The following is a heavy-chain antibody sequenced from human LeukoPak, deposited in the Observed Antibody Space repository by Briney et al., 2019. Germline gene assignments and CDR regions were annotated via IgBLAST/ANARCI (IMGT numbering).Heavy chain of an antibody. D-gene: IGHD2-2*01. V-gene: IGHV4-59*01. CDR2: IYYSGST. CDR3: ARGQLLRGGWFDP. Sequence: SETLSLTCTVSSGSISSYYWSWIRQPPGKGLEWIGYIYYSGSTNYNPSLKSRVTISVDTSKNQFSLKLSSVTAADTAVYYCARGQLLRGGWFDPWGQGTLVTVSS. J-gene: IGHJ5*02. CDR1: SGSISSYY.